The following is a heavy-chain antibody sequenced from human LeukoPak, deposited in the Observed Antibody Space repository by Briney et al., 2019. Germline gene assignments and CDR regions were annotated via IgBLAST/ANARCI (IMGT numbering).Heavy chain of an antibody. Sequence: SETLSLTCTVSGGSISGYYWIWVRHPPGKGLEWIGHIYSSGRSDYNPSLRSRVTMSEDTSKNQFSLTLSSVTAADTAVYYCARDNAATYDYWGQGILVTVSS. CDR1: GGSISGYY. J-gene: IGHJ4*02. V-gene: IGHV4-59*01. CDR2: IYSSGRS. D-gene: IGHD1-26*01. CDR3: ARDNAATYDY.